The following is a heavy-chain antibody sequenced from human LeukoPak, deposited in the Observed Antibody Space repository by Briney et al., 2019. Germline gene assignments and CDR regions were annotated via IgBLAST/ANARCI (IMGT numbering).Heavy chain of an antibody. V-gene: IGHV4-59*08. CDR2: IYYSGST. CDR1: GGSISSYY. Sequence: SETLSLTCTVSGGSISSYYWSWIRQPPGKGLEWIGYIYYSGSTNYNPSLKSRVTISVDTSKNQFSLKLSSVTAADTAVYYCARQWYSSFQFDYWGQGTLVTVSS. D-gene: IGHD6-13*01. CDR3: ARQWYSSFQFDY. J-gene: IGHJ4*02.